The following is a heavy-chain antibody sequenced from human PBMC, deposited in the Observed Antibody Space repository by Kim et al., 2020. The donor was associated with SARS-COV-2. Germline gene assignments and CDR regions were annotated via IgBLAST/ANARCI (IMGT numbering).Heavy chain of an antibody. D-gene: IGHD3-10*01. Sequence: GESLKISCKGSGYSFTSYWIGWVRQMPGKGLEWMGIIYPGDSDTRYSPSFQGQVTISADKSISTAYLQWSSLKASDTAMYYCARPGYYYGSGSYYPRYYFDYWGQGTLVTVSS. V-gene: IGHV5-51*01. J-gene: IGHJ4*02. CDR3: ARPGYYYGSGSYYPRYYFDY. CDR1: GYSFTSYW. CDR2: IYPGDSDT.